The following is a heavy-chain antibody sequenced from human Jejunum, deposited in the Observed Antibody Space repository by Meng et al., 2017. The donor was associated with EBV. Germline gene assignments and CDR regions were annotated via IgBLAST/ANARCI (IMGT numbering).Heavy chain of an antibody. V-gene: IGHV4-61*01. CDR1: GGAVSSGTYY. CDR2: IYNSGST. CDR3: ARNWNF. D-gene: IGHD1-1*01. J-gene: IGHJ4*02. Sequence: HEQLQEAGPGLRKPSEPLSLTCTVSGGAVSSGTYYWTWIRQPPGKGLEWIGYIYNSGSTNYNPSLKSRVTISLDTSKNQFSLKLSSVTAADTAMYYCARNWNFWGQGTLVTVSS.